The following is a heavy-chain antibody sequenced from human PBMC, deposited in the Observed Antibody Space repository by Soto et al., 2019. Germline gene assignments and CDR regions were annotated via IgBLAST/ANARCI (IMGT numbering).Heavy chain of an antibody. CDR1: GFTFRNYD. CDR2: ISGSSTYI. J-gene: IGHJ4*02. Sequence: EVQLVESGGGLVQPGGSLRLSCEASGFTFRNYDMHWVRQGTGKGLEWVSSISGSSTYIYYADRVKGRFTISRDNAKNSLYLRMDRLRAEDTAVYYCARGDGTGLYNSGWSPRYWGQGTLVSVSS. D-gene: IGHD6-19*01. V-gene: IGHV3-21*04. CDR3: ARGDGTGLYNSGWSPRY.